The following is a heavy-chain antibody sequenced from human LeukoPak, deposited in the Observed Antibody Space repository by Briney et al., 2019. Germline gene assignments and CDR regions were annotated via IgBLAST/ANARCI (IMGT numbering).Heavy chain of an antibody. CDR1: GFTVSSNY. CDR2: IGGSGDHT. CDR3: TKEGASLGSGYFDC. D-gene: IGHD3-10*01. Sequence: GGSLRLSCAASGFTVSSNYMSWVRQAPGKGLEWVAAIGGSGDHTFYADSVKGRFTISRDNSKNTLYLQMNSLRVEDAALYYCTKEGASLGSGYFDCWGQGTRVTVSS. J-gene: IGHJ4*02. V-gene: IGHV3-23*01.